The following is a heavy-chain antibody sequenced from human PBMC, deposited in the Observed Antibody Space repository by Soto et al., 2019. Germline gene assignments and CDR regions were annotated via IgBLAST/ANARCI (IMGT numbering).Heavy chain of an antibody. J-gene: IGHJ5*02. CDR3: ARARLLWFGRERFDP. V-gene: IGHV1-69*06. Sequence: QVQLVQSGAEVKKPGSSVKVSCKASGGTFSSYAISWVRQAPGQGLEWMGGIIPIFGTANYAQKFQGRVTINADKSKSTAYMELSSLRSEDTAVYYCARARLLWFGRERFDPWGQGTLVTVSS. CDR2: IIPIFGTA. CDR1: GGTFSSYA. D-gene: IGHD3-10*01.